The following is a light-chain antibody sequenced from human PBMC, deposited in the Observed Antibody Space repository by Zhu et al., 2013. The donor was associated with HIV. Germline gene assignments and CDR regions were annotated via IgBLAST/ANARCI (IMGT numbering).Light chain of an antibody. Sequence: QSVLTQPPSVPAAPGQKVTISCSGSSSNIGNNDVHWYQQHPGAAPKLLIFGNNNRLSGVPDRFSGSRSGTSASVAIIGLQAEDEAEYYCQSYDSSLNAYVFGTGSKVTVL. CDR2: GNN. CDR1: SSNIGNND. CDR3: QSYDSSLNAYV. V-gene: IGLV1-40*01. J-gene: IGLJ1*01.